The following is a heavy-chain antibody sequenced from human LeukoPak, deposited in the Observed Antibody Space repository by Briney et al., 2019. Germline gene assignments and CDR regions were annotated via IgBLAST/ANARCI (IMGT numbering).Heavy chain of an antibody. Sequence: GGSLRLSCAASEFTFSSYGMHWVRQAPGKGLEWVASIRYDGSNKYYADSVKGRFTISRDNSKHTLYLQMNSLRAEDTAVYYCAKGTKDYHGSGNFCLSRDHFISRWGQGTLVTVSS. CDR1: EFTFSSYG. CDR3: AKGTKDYHGSGNFCLSRDHFISR. CDR2: IRYDGSNK. J-gene: IGHJ4*02. V-gene: IGHV3-30*02. D-gene: IGHD3-10*01.